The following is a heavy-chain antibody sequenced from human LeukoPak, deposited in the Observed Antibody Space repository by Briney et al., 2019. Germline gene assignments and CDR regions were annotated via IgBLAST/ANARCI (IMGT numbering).Heavy chain of an antibody. V-gene: IGHV3-30*01. J-gene: IGHJ4*02. Sequence: GGSLRLSCAASGFTFSSYAMHWVRQAPGKGLEWVAVISYDGSNKYYADSVKGRFTISRDTSKNTLYLQMNSLRAADTAVYYCARAPNYPPPYDYWGQGTLVTVSS. CDR3: ARAPNYPPPYDY. CDR1: GFTFSSYA. CDR2: ISYDGSNK. D-gene: IGHD4/OR15-4a*01.